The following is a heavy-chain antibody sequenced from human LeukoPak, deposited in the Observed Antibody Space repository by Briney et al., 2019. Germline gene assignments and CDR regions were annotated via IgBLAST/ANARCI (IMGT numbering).Heavy chain of an antibody. CDR1: GFTFDDYA. CDR2: ISWNSGTI. D-gene: IGHD1-26*01. CDR3: VKDQSLGGSDTFDH. Sequence: GGSLRLSCAASGFTFDDYAMHWVRQAPGKGLEWVSGISWNSGTIDYADSVKGRFTISRDNARNSLYLQMNSLRAEDTALYYCVKDQSLGGSDTFDHWGQGTLVTVSS. J-gene: IGHJ4*02. V-gene: IGHV3-9*01.